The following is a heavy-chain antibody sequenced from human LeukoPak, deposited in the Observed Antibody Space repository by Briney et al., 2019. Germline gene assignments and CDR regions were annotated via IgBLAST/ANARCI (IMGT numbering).Heavy chain of an antibody. CDR3: ARDLGHTGYDLYDH. J-gene: IGHJ4*02. CDR1: GINFRGYW. D-gene: IGHD5-12*01. CDR2: MKQDGSEK. V-gene: IGHV3-7*01. Sequence: PGGSLRLSCAVSGINFRGYWMAWVRQAPGKGLEWVANMKQDGSEKYYVDSVKGRFTISRDNAKNSLYLEMNSLRVEDTAVYYCARDLGHTGYDLYDHWGQGTLVTVSS.